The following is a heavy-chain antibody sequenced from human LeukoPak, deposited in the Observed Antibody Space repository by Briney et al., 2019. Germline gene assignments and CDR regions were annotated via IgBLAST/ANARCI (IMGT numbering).Heavy chain of an antibody. CDR2: ISYDGSNK. V-gene: IGHV3-30*04. D-gene: IGHD1-26*01. CDR1: GFTFSSYV. CDR3: AGKSGSYYPFDY. J-gene: IGHJ4*02. Sequence: PGGSLRLSCAASGFTFSSYVMHWVRQAPGKGLEWVAIISYDGSNKYYADSVKGRFTISRDNSKNTLYLQMNSLRAEDTAVYYCAGKSGSYYPFDYWGQGTLVTVSS.